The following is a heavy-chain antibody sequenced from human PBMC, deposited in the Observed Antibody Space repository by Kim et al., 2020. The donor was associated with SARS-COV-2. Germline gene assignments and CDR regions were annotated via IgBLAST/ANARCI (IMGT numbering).Heavy chain of an antibody. CDR3: ARGGAYSSSWYYFDY. D-gene: IGHD6-13*01. V-gene: IGHV3-74*01. J-gene: IGHJ4*02. Sequence: DSVKGRFTISRDNAKNTLYLQMNSLRAEDTAVYYCARGGAYSSSWYYFDYWGQGTLVTVSS.